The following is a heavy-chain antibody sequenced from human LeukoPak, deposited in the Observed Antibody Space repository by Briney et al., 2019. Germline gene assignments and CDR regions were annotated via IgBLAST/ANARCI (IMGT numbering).Heavy chain of an antibody. CDR1: GFTFSSYW. CDR2: IKQDGSEK. CDR3: ARPMVRGVISAYFDY. Sequence: TGGSLRLSCAASGFTFSSYWMSWVRQAPGKGLEWVANIKQDGSEKYYVDSVKGRFTISRDSAKNSLYLQMNSLRAEDTAVYYCARPMVRGVISAYFDYWGQGTLVTVSS. J-gene: IGHJ4*02. V-gene: IGHV3-7*01. D-gene: IGHD3-10*01.